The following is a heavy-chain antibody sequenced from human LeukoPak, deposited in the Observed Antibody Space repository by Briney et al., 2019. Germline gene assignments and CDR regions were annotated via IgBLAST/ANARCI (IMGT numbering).Heavy chain of an antibody. CDR2: IHYSGST. Sequence: SETLSLTCTVSGGSISSSSYYWGWIRQPPGKGLEWIGSIHYSGSTYYKPSLKSRVTISVDTSKNQFSLKLSSVTAADTAVYYCARVPRSYYYYYYMDVWGKGTTVTVSS. CDR1: GGSISSSSYY. V-gene: IGHV4-39*07. J-gene: IGHJ6*03. CDR3: ARVPRSYYYYYYMDV.